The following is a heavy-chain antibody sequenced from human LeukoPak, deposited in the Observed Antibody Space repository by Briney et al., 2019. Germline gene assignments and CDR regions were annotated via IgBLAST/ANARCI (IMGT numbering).Heavy chain of an antibody. J-gene: IGHJ4*02. Sequence: GGSLRLSCAACGFTFSSYGMHWVRQAPGKGLEWVAFIRYDGSNKYYADSVKGRFTISRDNSKNTLYLQMNSLRAEDTAVYYCAKDRRNNYEVCDYWGQGTLVTVSS. CDR1: GFTFSSYG. D-gene: IGHD4-11*01. CDR3: AKDRRNNYEVCDY. CDR2: IRYDGSNK. V-gene: IGHV3-30*02.